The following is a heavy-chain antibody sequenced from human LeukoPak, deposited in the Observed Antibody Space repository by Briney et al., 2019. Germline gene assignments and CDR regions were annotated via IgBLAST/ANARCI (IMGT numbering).Heavy chain of an antibody. D-gene: IGHD5-24*01. CDR1: GYTFTGYY. J-gene: IGHJ4*02. CDR2: INPNTGGT. CDR3: ARRRGRDGYNPPPLDY. V-gene: IGHV1-2*02. Sequence: RASVKVSCKASGYTFTGYYMHWVRQAPEQGLEWMGWINPNTGGTNYAQRFQGRVTMTRDTSISTVYMELSRLRSDDTAVYYCARRRGRDGYNPPPLDYWGQGTLVTVSS.